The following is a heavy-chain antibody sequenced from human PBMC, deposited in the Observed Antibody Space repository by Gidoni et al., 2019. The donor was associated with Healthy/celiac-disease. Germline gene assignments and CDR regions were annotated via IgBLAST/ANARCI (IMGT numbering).Heavy chain of an antibody. Sequence: QVQLVQAGAEVKKPGASVKVSSTASGYAFTRYGISWVRQAPGQGLEWMGWISAYNGNTNYAQKLQGRVTMTTDTSTSTAYMELRSLRSDDTAVYYCARDRLERRTTVVTPGHWGQGTLVTVSS. V-gene: IGHV1-18*01. CDR2: ISAYNGNT. CDR3: ARDRLERRTTVVTPGH. J-gene: IGHJ4*02. D-gene: IGHD4-17*01. CDR1: GYAFTRYG.